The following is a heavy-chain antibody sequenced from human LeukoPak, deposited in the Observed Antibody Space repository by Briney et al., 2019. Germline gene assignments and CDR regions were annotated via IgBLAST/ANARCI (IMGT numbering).Heavy chain of an antibody. CDR2: INPHFDTT. CDR3: ARGDPNSSSFFYMDV. V-gene: IGHV1-46*01. CDR1: GYTFTSYY. Sequence: ASVTLSCTASGYTFTSYYIHWVRQAPGQGLEWLGTINPHFDTTNYAPKFQDRVTMTRDTSISTAYMELSRLRSDDTAVYYCARGDPNSSSFFYMDVWGKGTTVTVSS. D-gene: IGHD6-6*01. J-gene: IGHJ6*03.